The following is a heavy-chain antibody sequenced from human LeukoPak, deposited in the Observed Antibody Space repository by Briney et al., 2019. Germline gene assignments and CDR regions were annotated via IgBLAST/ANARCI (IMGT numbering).Heavy chain of an antibody. J-gene: IGHJ3*02. Sequence: GGSLRLSCAASGFTFSSYGMHWVRQAPGKGLEWVTFIRYDGSKYYADSVKGRFTISRDNSKNTLNLHMNSLRAEDTAVYYCARNTYYYDSSGYWDIWGQGTMVTVSS. V-gene: IGHV3-30*02. CDR2: IRYDGSK. CDR3: ARNTYYYDSSGYWDI. CDR1: GFTFSSYG. D-gene: IGHD3-22*01.